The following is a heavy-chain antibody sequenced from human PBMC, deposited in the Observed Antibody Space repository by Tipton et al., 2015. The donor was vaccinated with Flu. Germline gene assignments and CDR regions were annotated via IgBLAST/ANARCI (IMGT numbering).Heavy chain of an antibody. Sequence: TLSLTCTVSGASISSRSYYWGWIRQPPGKGLEWIGCIYSSGSTYYNPPLKSRVTISLDTSKNQFSLKLSSVTAADTAVYYCAREKDSSGSEYFQHWGQGTLVTVSS. V-gene: IGHV4-39*07. D-gene: IGHD6-19*01. CDR3: AREKDSSGSEYFQH. CDR2: IYSSGST. CDR1: GASISSRSYY. J-gene: IGHJ1*01.